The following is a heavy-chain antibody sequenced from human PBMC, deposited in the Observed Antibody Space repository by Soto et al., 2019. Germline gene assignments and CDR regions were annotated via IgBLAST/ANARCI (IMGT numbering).Heavy chain of an antibody. CDR3: AKGGWYFDL. CDR2: ISYDGSNK. J-gene: IGHJ2*01. Sequence: QVQLVESGGGVVQPGRSLRLSCAASGFTFSSYGMHWVRQAPGKGLEWVAVISYDGSNKYYADSVKGRFTISRDNSKNTLYLQMNSLRAEDMAVYYCAKGGWYFDLWGRGTLVTVSS. CDR1: GFTFSSYG. V-gene: IGHV3-30*18.